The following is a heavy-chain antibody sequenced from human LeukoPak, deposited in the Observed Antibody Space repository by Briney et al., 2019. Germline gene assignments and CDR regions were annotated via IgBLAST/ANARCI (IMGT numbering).Heavy chain of an antibody. CDR3: AKDSKGIQLWSYYFDY. J-gene: IGHJ4*02. CDR2: IRYDGSNK. D-gene: IGHD5-18*01. V-gene: IGHV3-30*02. Sequence: GGSLRLSCAASGFSFSNYGIHWVRQAPGKGLEWVAFIRYDGSNKYYADSVKGRFTISRDNSKNTLYLQMNSLRAEDTAVYYCAKDSKGIQLWSYYFDYWGQGTLVTVSS. CDR1: GFSFSNYG.